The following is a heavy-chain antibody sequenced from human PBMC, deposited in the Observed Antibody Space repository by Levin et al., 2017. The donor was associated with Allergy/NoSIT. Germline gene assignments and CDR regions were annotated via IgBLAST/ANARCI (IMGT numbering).Heavy chain of an antibody. CDR1: GFTVSSNY. Sequence: GGSLRLSCAASGFTVSSNYMSWVRQAPGKGLEWVSVIYSGGSTYYADSVKGRFTISRDNSKNTLYLQMNSLRAEDTAVYYCARARTARPTEFDYWGQGTLVTVSS. D-gene: IGHD6-6*01. J-gene: IGHJ4*02. CDR2: IYSGGST. V-gene: IGHV3-53*01. CDR3: ARARTARPTEFDY.